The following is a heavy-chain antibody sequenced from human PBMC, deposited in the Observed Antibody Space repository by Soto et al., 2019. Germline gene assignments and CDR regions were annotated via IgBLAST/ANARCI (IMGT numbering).Heavy chain of an antibody. J-gene: IGHJ6*02. Sequence: GESLKISCAASGFTFSSYAMSWVRQAPGKGLEWVSAISGSGGSTYYADSVKGRFTISRDNSKNTLYLQMNSLRAEDTAVYYCAKDLWGNIVVVVAATDYYGMDVWGQGTTVTVSS. V-gene: IGHV3-23*01. D-gene: IGHD2-15*01. CDR1: GFTFSSYA. CDR3: AKDLWGNIVVVVAATDYYGMDV. CDR2: ISGSGGST.